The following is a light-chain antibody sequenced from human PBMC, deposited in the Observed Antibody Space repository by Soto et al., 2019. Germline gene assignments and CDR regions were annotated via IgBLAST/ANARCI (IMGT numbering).Light chain of an antibody. Sequence: DVQMTHAPSSLSASVGDRVTITCRASQGISNYLAWYKQKPGKVPKLLIYAASILQSGVPSRFSGSGSGTEFTLTISRLQPEDVATYYCQKYNSAPRTFGGGTKVEIK. CDR1: QGISNY. J-gene: IGKJ4*01. V-gene: IGKV1-27*01. CDR2: AAS. CDR3: QKYNSAPRT.